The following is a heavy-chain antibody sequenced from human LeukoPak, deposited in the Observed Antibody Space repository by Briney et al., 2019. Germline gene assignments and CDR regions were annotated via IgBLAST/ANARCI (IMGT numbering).Heavy chain of an antibody. Sequence: GGSLKLSCAASGLPVIGNSWSWARQPPGKGLDGVQFIYSGGSTYYADSVKGRFTISRDNSKNTLYLQMNSLRVEDTAVYYCARGAPQLVPAAALGDWGQGTLVTVSS. D-gene: IGHD2-2*01. CDR2: IYSGGST. V-gene: IGHV3-66*02. CDR3: ARGAPQLVPAAALGD. CDR1: GLPVIGNS. J-gene: IGHJ4*02.